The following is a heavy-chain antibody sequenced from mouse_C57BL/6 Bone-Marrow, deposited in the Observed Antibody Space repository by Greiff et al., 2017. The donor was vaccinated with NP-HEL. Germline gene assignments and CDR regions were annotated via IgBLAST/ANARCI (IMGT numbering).Heavy chain of an antibody. V-gene: IGHV1-64*01. Sequence: QVQLQQPGAELVKPGASVKLSCKASGYTFTSYWMHWVKQRPGQGLERIGMIHPNSGSTNYNEKFKSKATLTVDKSSSTAYMQLSSRTSADSAVYYCARLNTPYYYAMDYWGQGTSVTVSA. D-gene: IGHD5-2*01. CDR1: GYTFTSYW. CDR2: IHPNSGST. CDR3: ARLNTPYYYAMDY. J-gene: IGHJ4*01.